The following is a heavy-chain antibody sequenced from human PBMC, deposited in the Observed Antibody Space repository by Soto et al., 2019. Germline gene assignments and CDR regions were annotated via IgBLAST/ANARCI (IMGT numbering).Heavy chain of an antibody. CDR3: ARERSYYDSSGYYLY. V-gene: IGHV4-34*01. J-gene: IGHJ4*02. CDR1: GGSFSGSY. Sequence: QVQLQQWGAGLLKPSETLSLTCAVYGGSFSGSYWSWIRQPPGKGLEWIGEINHSGSTNYNPSLKSRVTISVDTSKNQFPLKLSSVTAADTAVYYCARERSYYDSSGYYLYWGQGTLVTVSS. CDR2: INHSGST. D-gene: IGHD3-22*01.